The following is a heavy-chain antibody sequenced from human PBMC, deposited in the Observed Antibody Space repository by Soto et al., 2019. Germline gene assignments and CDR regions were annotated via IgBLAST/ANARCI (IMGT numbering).Heavy chain of an antibody. CDR3: ARDYSSYGPFDY. CDR1: GFTFSSYG. V-gene: IGHV3-48*01. CDR2: ISSSSSTI. Sequence: PGGSLRLSCAASGFTFSSYGMHWVRQAPGKGLEWVSYISSSSSTIYYADSVKGRFTISRDNAKNSLYLQMNSLRAEDTAVYYCARDYSSYGPFDYWGQGTLVTAPQ. J-gene: IGHJ4*02. D-gene: IGHD5-18*01.